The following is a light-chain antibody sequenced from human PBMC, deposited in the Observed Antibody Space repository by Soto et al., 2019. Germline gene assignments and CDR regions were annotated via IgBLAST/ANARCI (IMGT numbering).Light chain of an antibody. Sequence: DIPMPQSPSSLSESVGDRVTIXCRASQSISSYLNWYQQKPGKAPKLLIYAASSLQSGVPSRFSGSGSGTDFTLTISSLQPEDFATYYCQQSYSTPITFGQGTRLEIK. CDR2: AAS. CDR1: QSISSY. CDR3: QQSYSTPIT. V-gene: IGKV1-39*01. J-gene: IGKJ5*01.